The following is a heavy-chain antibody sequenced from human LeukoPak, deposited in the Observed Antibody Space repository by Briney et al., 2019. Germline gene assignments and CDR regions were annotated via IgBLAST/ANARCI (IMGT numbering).Heavy chain of an antibody. CDR3: ARDLTIDNP. Sequence: SETLSLTCTVSGGSVSSGSYYWSWIRQPPGKGLEWIGYIYYSGSTNYNPSLKSRVTISVDTSKNQFSLKLSSVTAADTAVYYCARDLTIDNPWGQGTLVTVSS. J-gene: IGHJ5*02. CDR2: IYYSGST. CDR1: GGSVSSGSYY. D-gene: IGHD3-3*01. V-gene: IGHV4-61*01.